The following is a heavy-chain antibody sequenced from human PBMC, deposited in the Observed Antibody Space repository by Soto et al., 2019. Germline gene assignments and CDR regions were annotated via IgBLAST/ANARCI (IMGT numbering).Heavy chain of an antibody. CDR3: AREYTYGSNFFDC. Sequence: SETLSLTCTVSGGSISSAAYYWSWIRQHPGKGLEWLGSISYSWGTYYNPSLKSRVIISVDASKNQFSLSLSSVTAADSAVYYCAREYTYGSNFFDCWVQGALVTVSS. CDR1: GGSISSAAYY. J-gene: IGHJ4*02. CDR2: ISYSWGT. D-gene: IGHD2-2*02. V-gene: IGHV4-31*03.